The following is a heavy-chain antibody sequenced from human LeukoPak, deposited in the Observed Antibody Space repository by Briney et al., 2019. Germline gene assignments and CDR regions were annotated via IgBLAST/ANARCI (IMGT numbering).Heavy chain of an antibody. Sequence: GGSLRLSCAASGVTFSSYAMSWVRQAPGKGLEWVSAISGSGGSTYYADSVKGRFTISRDNSKNTLYLQMNSLRAEDTAVYYCAKDSRTDYCSGGSCYRIDWFDPWGQGTLVTASS. CDR1: GVTFSSYA. CDR2: ISGSGGST. J-gene: IGHJ5*02. CDR3: AKDSRTDYCSGGSCYRIDWFDP. V-gene: IGHV3-23*01. D-gene: IGHD2-15*01.